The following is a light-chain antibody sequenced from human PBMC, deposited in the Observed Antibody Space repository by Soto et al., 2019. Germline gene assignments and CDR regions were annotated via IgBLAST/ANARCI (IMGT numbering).Light chain of an antibody. CDR1: QSVSSKY. V-gene: IGKV3-20*01. J-gene: IGKJ4*01. CDR3: QQFQSSGLT. CDR2: GAS. Sequence: EIVLTQSPGTLSLSQGERATLSCRASQSVSSKYLGWYQQKPGQAPRLLIYGASTRATGIPDRFSGSGSGTDFTLTISRLEPEDFAVYYCQQFQSSGLTFGGGTKVEIK.